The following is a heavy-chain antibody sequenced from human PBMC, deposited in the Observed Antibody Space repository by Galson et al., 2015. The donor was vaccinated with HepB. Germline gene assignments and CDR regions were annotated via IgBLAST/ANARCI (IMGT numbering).Heavy chain of an antibody. CDR2: INPNSGGT. V-gene: IGHV1-2*02. J-gene: IGHJ6*02. CDR3: ARGASSCYFDV. D-gene: IGHD3-22*01. CDR1: GYTFTDYY. Sequence: SVKVSCKASGYTFTDYYMHWVRQAPGQGLEWMGWINPNSGGTNHAKKFQGRVTMTRDTSISTAYMELSRLTSDDTALYYCARGASSCYFDVWGQGTTVTVSS.